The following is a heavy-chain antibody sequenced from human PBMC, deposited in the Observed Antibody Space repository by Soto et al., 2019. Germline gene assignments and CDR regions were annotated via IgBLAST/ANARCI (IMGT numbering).Heavy chain of an antibody. CDR2: ISGSGGST. V-gene: IGHV3-23*01. Sequence: EVQLLESGGGLVQPGGSLRLSCAASGFTFSSYAMSWVRQAPGKGLEWVSGISGSGGSTYYADSVKGRFTVSRDNSKNTLYLQMNSLRAEDTAVYYCAKHRTTWGGGSSYDYWGQGTLVTVSS. D-gene: IGHD2-15*01. CDR3: AKHRTTWGGGSSYDY. J-gene: IGHJ4*02. CDR1: GFTFSSYA.